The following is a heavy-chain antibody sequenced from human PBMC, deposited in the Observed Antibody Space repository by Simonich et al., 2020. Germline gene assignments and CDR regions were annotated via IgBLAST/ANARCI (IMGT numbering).Heavy chain of an antibody. Sequence: QVQLVQSGAEVKKPGASVKVSCKASGYTFTSYGISWGRQAPGQGLEWRGWVRAYNGNTNYAQKLQGRVTMTTDTSTSTAYMELRSLRSDDTAVYYCARASRGTWWYYYFDYWGQGTLVTVSS. CDR3: ARASRGTWWYYYFDY. D-gene: IGHD2-15*01. J-gene: IGHJ4*02. CDR2: VRAYNGNT. V-gene: IGHV1-18*01. CDR1: GYTFTSYG.